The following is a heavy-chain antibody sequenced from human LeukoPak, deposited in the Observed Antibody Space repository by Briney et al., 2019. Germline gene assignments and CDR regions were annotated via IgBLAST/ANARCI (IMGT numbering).Heavy chain of an antibody. D-gene: IGHD4-17*01. J-gene: IGHJ4*02. CDR3: AKPTPYDYGDYPLPFPDY. Sequence: PGGSLRLSCAASGFAFSSYGMHWVRQAPGKGLEWVAFIRYDGSNKYYADSVKGRFTISRDKSKNTLYLQMNSLSTEDTAVYYCAKPTPYDYGDYPLPFPDYWGQGTLVTVSS. CDR1: GFAFSSYG. V-gene: IGHV3-30*02. CDR2: IRYDGSNK.